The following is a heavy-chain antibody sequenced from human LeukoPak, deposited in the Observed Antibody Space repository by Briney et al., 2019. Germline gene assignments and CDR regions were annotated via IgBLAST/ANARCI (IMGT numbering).Heavy chain of an antibody. CDR1: GGSISSYY. CDR3: ARSPLLYYYGSGSYYKPQAYFDY. Sequence: SETLSLTCTVSGGSISSYYWSWIRQPPGKGLEWIGYIYHSGSTYYNPSLKSRVTISVDRSKNQFSLKLSSVTAADTAVYYCARSPLLYYYGSGSYYKPQAYFDYWGQGTLVTVSS. V-gene: IGHV4-59*12. D-gene: IGHD3-10*01. CDR2: IYHSGST. J-gene: IGHJ4*02.